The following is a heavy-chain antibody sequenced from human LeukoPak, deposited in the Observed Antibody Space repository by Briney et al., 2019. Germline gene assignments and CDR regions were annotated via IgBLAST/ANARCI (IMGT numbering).Heavy chain of an antibody. CDR1: GGPKHLCY. V-gene: IGHV4-4*07. J-gene: IGHJ6*04. CDR3: ATFSGGFCRSTNYYGYDLVV. D-gene: IGHD2-2*01. Sequence: SETLSLTCTVSGGPKHLCYCYWPRQPAGKGLEWIGRIYASGSTNYNPSLKSRVTISIDKSKNQFSLNLTSVTAHDTAVYYCATFSGGFCRSTNYYGYDLVVWGKGTRVTVSS. CDR2: IYASGST.